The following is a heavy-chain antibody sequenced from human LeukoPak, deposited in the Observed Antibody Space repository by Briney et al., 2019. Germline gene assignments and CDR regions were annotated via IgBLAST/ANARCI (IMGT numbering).Heavy chain of an antibody. CDR2: ITSNGGST. V-gene: IGHV3-64*01. CDR3: ARVGSWDAFDI. J-gene: IGHJ3*02. Sequence: GGSLRLSCAASGFTFSNSAMHWVRQAPGKGPEYVSAITSNGGSTYYANFVKGRFTISRDNSKNTLYLQMGSLRAEDMAVYYCARVGSWDAFDIWGQGTMVTVSS. CDR1: GFTFSNSA. D-gene: IGHD1-26*01.